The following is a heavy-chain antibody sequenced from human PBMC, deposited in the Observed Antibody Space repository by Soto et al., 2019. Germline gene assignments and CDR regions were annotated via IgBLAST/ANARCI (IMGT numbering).Heavy chain of an antibody. CDR2: LTGSSGVT. D-gene: IGHD3-9*01. CDR1: GFTFSNFA. J-gene: IGHJ4*02. CDR3: AKGGATYGLLTHDY. V-gene: IGHV3-23*01. Sequence: PGRSLRLSCVVSGFTFSNFAMSWVRQAPGKGLEWVSTLTGSSGVTYYADSVKGRFAISRDNSRNTLSLQMNSLTAEDTAVYYCAKGGATYGLLTHDYWGQGTRVTVS.